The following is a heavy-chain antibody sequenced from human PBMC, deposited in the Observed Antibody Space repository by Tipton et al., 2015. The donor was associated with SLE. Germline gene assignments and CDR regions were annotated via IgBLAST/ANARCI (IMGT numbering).Heavy chain of an antibody. Sequence: TLSLTCAVYGGSFSGYYWCWIRQPPGKGLEWIGEINHSGSTNYNPSLKSRVTISVDTSKNQFSLKLSSVTAADTAVYYCAAGAYYYGMDVWGQGTTVTVSS. CDR2: INHSGST. V-gene: IGHV4-34*01. CDR1: GGSFSGYY. J-gene: IGHJ6*02. D-gene: IGHD4/OR15-4a*01. CDR3: AAGAYYYGMDV.